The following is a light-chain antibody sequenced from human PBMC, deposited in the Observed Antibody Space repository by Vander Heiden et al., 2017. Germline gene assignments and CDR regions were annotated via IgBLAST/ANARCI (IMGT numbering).Light chain of an antibody. J-gene: IGKJ1*01. CDR3: QQYYTTPRT. V-gene: IGKV4-1*01. Sequence: DIVMTQSPDSLAVSLGERATINCQSSQTVLYNSNNKNYLAWYQQKPGQPPKLLIYWASTRESGVPDRFSGSGSGTDFTLTISSLQAEDVAVYYCQQYYTTPRTFGQGTKVEIK. CDR2: WAS. CDR1: QTVLYNSNNKNY.